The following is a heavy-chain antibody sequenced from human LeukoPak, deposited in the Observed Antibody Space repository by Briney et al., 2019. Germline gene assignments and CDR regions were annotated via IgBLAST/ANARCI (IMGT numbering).Heavy chain of an antibody. CDR3: ARDMYDKGWSSFDY. CDR2: ISFDGTNK. J-gene: IGHJ4*02. Sequence: PGGSLRLSCAASGFTFSNYAMHWVRQAPGKGLEWVAVISFDGTNKYYANSVQGRFTISRDNSKNTLYLQMNSLRAEDTALYYCARDMYDKGWSSFDYWGQGTLVTVSS. D-gene: IGHD2-8*01. V-gene: IGHV3-30-3*01. CDR1: GFTFSNYA.